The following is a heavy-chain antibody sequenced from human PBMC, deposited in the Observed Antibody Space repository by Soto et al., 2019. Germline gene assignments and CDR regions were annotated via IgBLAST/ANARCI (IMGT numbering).Heavy chain of an antibody. J-gene: IGHJ4*02. CDR1: GFTFSSYS. CDR2: ISSSSSYI. CDR3: ARDRPDVSVPSSDDQHMYAY. V-gene: IGHV3-21*01. Sequence: GGSLRLSCAASGFTFSSYSMNWVRQAPGKGLEWVSSISSSSSYIYYADSVKGRFTISRDNAKNTLYLQIKSLGDEDTAVYYCARDRPDVSVPSSDDQHMYAYWGQGTLDTVS. D-gene: IGHD2-8*01.